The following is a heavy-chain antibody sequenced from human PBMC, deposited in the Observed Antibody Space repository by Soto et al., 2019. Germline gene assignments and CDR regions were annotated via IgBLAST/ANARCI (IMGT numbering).Heavy chain of an antibody. CDR3: ARNRHCSSTSCALDY. J-gene: IGHJ4*02. D-gene: IGHD2-2*01. Sequence: EVQLVESGGGLVKPGGSLRLSCAASGFTFSSYSINWVRQAPGKGLEWVSSISSSSSYIYYADSVKGRFTISRDNAKNSLYLQMNSLRAEDTAVYYCARNRHCSSTSCALDYWGQGTLVTVSS. CDR1: GFTFSSYS. V-gene: IGHV3-21*01. CDR2: ISSSSSYI.